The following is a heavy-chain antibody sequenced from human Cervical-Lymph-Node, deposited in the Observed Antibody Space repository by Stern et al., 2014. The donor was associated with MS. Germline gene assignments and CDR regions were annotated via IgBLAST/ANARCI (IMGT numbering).Heavy chain of an antibody. V-gene: IGHV2-70*01. CDR3: ARSRGDSRRWYYFDY. CDR1: GFSLTTSAMC. J-gene: IGHJ4*02. D-gene: IGHD6-13*01. Sequence: QITLKESGPALVKPTQTLTLTCTFSGFSLTTSAMCVSWIRQPPGKALEWLALIDWDDDKYYNASVKTRLTISKDTSKTQVLLALTNLDPVDTATYYCARSRGDSRRWYYFDYWGQGTLVTVSS. CDR2: IDWDDDK.